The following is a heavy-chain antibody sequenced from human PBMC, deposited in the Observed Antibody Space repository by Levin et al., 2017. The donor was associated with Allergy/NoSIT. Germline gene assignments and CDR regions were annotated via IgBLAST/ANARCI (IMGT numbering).Heavy chain of an antibody. CDR1: GGSISSSSYY. Sequence: ASETLSLTCTVSGGSISSSSYYWGWIRQPPGTGLEWIGSIYYSGSTYYNPSLKSRVTISVDTSKNQFSLKLSSVTAADTAVYYCARVKRNYDILTGYYDPRPAPPKYDYWGQGTLVTVSS. CDR2: IYYSGST. CDR3: ARVKRNYDILTGYYDPRPAPPKYDY. J-gene: IGHJ4*02. D-gene: IGHD3-9*01. V-gene: IGHV4-39*07.